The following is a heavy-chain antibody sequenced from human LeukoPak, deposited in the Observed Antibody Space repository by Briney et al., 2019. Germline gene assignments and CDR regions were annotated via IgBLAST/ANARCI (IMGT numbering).Heavy chain of an antibody. V-gene: IGHV1-18*01. CDR3: ARAPGYCSGGSCNPHYYYYYMDV. J-gene: IGHJ6*03. CDR1: GYTFTSYG. D-gene: IGHD2-15*01. Sequence: ASVKVSCKASGYTFTSYGISWVRQAPGQGLEWMGWISAYNGNTNYAQKLQGRVTMTTDTSTSTAYMELRSLRSDDTAVYYCARAPGYCSGGSCNPHYYYYYMDVWGKGTTVTVSS. CDR2: ISAYNGNT.